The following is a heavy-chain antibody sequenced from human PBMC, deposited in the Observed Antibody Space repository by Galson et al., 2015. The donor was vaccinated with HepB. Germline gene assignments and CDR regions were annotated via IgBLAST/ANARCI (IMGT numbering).Heavy chain of an antibody. Sequence: SVKVSCKASGYTFTSYAMHWVRQAPGQRLEWMGWINAGNGNTKYSQKFQGRVTITRDTSASTAYMELSSLRSEDTAVYYCARSIGAVAGTGTFDYWGQGTLVTVSS. CDR3: ARSIGAVAGTGTFDY. D-gene: IGHD6-19*01. J-gene: IGHJ4*02. CDR2: INAGNGNT. CDR1: GYTFTSYA. V-gene: IGHV1-3*01.